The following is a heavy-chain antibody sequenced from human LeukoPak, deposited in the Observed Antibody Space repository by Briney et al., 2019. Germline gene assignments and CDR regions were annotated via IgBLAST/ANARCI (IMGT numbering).Heavy chain of an antibody. V-gene: IGHV4-34*01. D-gene: IGHD3-22*01. J-gene: IGHJ3*02. CDR1: GGSFTNYY. CDR2: INHSGST. Sequence: PSETLSLTCAVYGGSFTNYYWSWIRQPPGKGLEWIGEINHSGSTNYNPSLKSRVTISVDTSKNQFSLKLSSVTAADTAVYYCACLTTADAFDIWGQGTMVTVSS. CDR3: ACLTTADAFDI.